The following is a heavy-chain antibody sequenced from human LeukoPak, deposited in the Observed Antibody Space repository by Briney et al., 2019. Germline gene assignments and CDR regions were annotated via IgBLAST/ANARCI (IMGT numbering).Heavy chain of an antibody. CDR1: GITFSGYA. CDR3: TKDDGSGSYSAHHFYYYYMDV. J-gene: IGHJ6*03. V-gene: IGHV3-30*18. Sequence: PERSLRLSCAASGITFSGYAMHWVRHAPGKGLEWMALVSNDGYNKYYADSVKGRFTISRDDSKKTVYLQMNRLSAEDTAVYYCTKDDGSGSYSAHHFYYYYMDVWGKGTTVTVSS. CDR2: VSNDGYNK. D-gene: IGHD3-10*01.